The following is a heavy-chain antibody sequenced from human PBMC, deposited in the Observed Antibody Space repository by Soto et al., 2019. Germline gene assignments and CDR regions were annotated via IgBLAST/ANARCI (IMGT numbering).Heavy chain of an antibody. CDR3: ARDLWGYCGTDCYPLDV. Sequence: SETLSLTCTVSGGSISSYYWSWIRQPPGKGLEWIGTIYYSGSTYYNPSFKSRVTISVDTSKNQFSLKLNSVTAADTAVYYCARDLWGYCGTDCYPLDVWGQGTTVTVSS. D-gene: IGHD2-21*02. CDR1: GGSISSYY. J-gene: IGHJ6*02. CDR2: IYYSGST. V-gene: IGHV4-59*01.